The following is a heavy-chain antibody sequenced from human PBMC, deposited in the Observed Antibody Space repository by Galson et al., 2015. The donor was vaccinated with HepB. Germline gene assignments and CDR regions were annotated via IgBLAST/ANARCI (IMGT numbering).Heavy chain of an antibody. V-gene: IGHV1-69*13. CDR1: GGTFSRHT. CDR3: ARQYDTSGYYAY. CDR2: IIPLFGSG. D-gene: IGHD3-22*01. J-gene: IGHJ4*02. Sequence: SVKVSCKASGGTFSRHTISWVRQAPGQGLEWMGGIIPLFGSGNYAQKFQGRVTITADESKSTTYMELSSLRSDDTAAYYCARQYDTSGYYAYWGQGTLVTVSS.